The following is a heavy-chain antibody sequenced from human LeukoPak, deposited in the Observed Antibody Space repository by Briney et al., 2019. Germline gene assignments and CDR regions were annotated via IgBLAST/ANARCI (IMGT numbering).Heavy chain of an antibody. D-gene: IGHD6-19*01. Sequence: ASVKVSCKASGYTFTNYYMHWGRQAPGQGLEWMGIINPSGGNTNYAQKFQGRATMTSDTSRSTVYMDLSSLRSEDTAVYYCARDQSKMGSGFYGDDAFEIWGQGTMVTVSS. J-gene: IGHJ3*02. CDR2: INPSGGNT. CDR1: GYTFTNYY. CDR3: ARDQSKMGSGFYGDDAFEI. V-gene: IGHV1-46*01.